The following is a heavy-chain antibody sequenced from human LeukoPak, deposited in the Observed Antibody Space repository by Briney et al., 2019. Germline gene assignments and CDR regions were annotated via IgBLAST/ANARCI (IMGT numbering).Heavy chain of an antibody. CDR1: GFTFSDYY. CDR3: VGYYGSGSYSYFDY. CDR2: ISSSGSTI. V-gene: IGHV3-11*01. D-gene: IGHD3-10*01. Sequence: GGSLRLSCAASGFTFSDYYMSWIRQAPGKGLEWVSYISSSGSTIYYADSVKGRFTISRDNAKNSLYLQMNSLRAEDTAVYYCVGYYGSGSYSYFDYWGQETLVTVSS. J-gene: IGHJ4*02.